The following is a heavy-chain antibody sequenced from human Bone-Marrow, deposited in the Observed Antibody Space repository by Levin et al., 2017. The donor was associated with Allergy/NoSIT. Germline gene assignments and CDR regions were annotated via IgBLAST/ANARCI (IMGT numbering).Heavy chain of an antibody. J-gene: IGHJ4*02. V-gene: IGHV4-59*08. CDR3: ARHQAGGGFNY. D-gene: IGHD3-16*01. CDR2: IYYSGST. CDR1: GGSISSYY. Sequence: SETLSLTCTVSGGSISSYYWSWIRQPPGKGLEWIGYIYYSGSTNYNPSLKSRVTISVDTSKNQFSLKLSSVTAADTAVYYCARHQAGGGFNYWGQGTLVTVSS.